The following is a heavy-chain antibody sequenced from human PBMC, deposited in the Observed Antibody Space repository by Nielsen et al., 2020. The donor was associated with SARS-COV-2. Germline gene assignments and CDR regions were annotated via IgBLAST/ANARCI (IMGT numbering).Heavy chain of an antibody. CDR2: INSDGSST. Sequence: GGSLRLSCAASGFTFSSYWMHWVRQDPGKGLVWVSRINSDGSSTSYADSVKGRFTISRDNAKNTLYLQMNSLRAEDTAVYYCARRVGATSYYYGMDAWGQGTTVTVSS. V-gene: IGHV3-74*01. J-gene: IGHJ6*02. CDR1: GFTFSSYW. CDR3: ARRVGATSYYYGMDA. D-gene: IGHD1-26*01.